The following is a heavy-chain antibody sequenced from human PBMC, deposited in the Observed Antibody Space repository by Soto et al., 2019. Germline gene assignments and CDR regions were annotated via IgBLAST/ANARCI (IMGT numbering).Heavy chain of an antibody. D-gene: IGHD4-17*01. Sequence: SETLSLTCTVSGGSINSADFYWSWIRQSPGKGLEWIGYIYYSGTTYYNPSLKSRVTISLDTSKNQFSLKLNSLTAADTAVYFCARFMRAVTTYFASWGQGSLVTLSS. J-gene: IGHJ4*02. CDR2: IYYSGTT. V-gene: IGHV4-30-4*08. CDR1: GGSINSADFY. CDR3: ARFMRAVTTYFAS.